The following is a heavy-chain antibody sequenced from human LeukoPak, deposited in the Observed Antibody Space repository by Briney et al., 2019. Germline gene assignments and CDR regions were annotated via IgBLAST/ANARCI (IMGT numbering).Heavy chain of an antibody. CDR2: IYYSGST. Sequence: SETLPLTCTVSGGSISGYFWTWIRRPPGKGLEWIGYIYYSGSTNYNPSLKSRVTISVDTSKNQFSLKLSSVTAADTAVYYCARLGYCSGGSCYWFDPWGQGTLVTVSS. V-gene: IGHV4-59*01. CDR3: ARLGYCSGGSCYWFDP. CDR1: GGSISGYF. J-gene: IGHJ5*02. D-gene: IGHD2-15*01.